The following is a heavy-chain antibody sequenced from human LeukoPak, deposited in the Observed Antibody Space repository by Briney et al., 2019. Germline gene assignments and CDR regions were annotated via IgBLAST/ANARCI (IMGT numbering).Heavy chain of an antibody. J-gene: IGHJ6*04. CDR2: ISSSSSHI. V-gene: IGHV3-21*01. D-gene: IGHD3-10*02. Sequence: GGSLRLSCAASGFTFSSYTMNWVRQAPEKGLEWVSSISSSSSHINYADSVKGRITISRDNAKNSLYLQMNSLRAEDTAVYYCAELGITMIGGVWGKGTTVTISS. CDR3: AELGITMIGGV. CDR1: GFTFSSYT.